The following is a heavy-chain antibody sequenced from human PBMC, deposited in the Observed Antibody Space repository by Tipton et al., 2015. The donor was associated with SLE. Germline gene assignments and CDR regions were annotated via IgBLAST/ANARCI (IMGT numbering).Heavy chain of an antibody. V-gene: IGHV1-2*02. CDR2: INPNSGGT. D-gene: IGHD3-10*01. CDR3: ARGGTMVRGVIRGSFDY. CDR1: GCTFTGYY. Sequence: QVQLVQSGPEVKKPGASVKVSCKASGCTFTGYYMHWARQAPGQGLEWMGWINPNSGGTNYAQKFQGRVTMTRDTSISTAYMELSRLRSDDTAVYYCARGGTMVRGVIRGSFDYWGQGTLVTVSS. J-gene: IGHJ4*02.